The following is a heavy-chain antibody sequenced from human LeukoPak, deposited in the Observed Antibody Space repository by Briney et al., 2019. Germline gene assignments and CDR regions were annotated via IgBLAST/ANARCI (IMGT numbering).Heavy chain of an antibody. Sequence: GESLKISCKGSGYSFTSYWIGWVRQMPGKGLEWMGSIYPGDSDTRYSPSFQGQVTISADKSISTAYLQWSSLKASDTAMYYCARHVRDNWNDGNYYYYGMDVWGQGTTVTVSS. CDR3: ARHVRDNWNDGNYYYYGMDV. J-gene: IGHJ6*02. CDR1: GYSFTSYW. V-gene: IGHV5-51*01. D-gene: IGHD1-1*01. CDR2: IYPGDSDT.